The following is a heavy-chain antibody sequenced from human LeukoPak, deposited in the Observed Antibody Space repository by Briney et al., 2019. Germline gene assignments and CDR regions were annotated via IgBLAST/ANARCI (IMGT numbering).Heavy chain of an antibody. D-gene: IGHD4-11*01. CDR3: ARRDDYTRWFDP. CDR2: ISISGNT. CDR1: GGSISGYF. J-gene: IGHJ5*02. Sequence: SETLSLTCSASGGSISGYFWNWIRQPAGMGLEWIGRISISGNTNYNPSLKSRVTMSVDTSKNQFSLKLTSMTAADTAVYYCARRDDYTRWFDPWGQGALVTVSS. V-gene: IGHV4-4*07.